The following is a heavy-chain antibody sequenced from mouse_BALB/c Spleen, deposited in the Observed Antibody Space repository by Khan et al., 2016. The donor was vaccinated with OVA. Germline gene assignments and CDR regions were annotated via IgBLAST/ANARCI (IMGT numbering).Heavy chain of an antibody. CDR2: ISSGGDYT. J-gene: IGHJ3*01. V-gene: IGHV5-6*01. D-gene: IGHD1-1*01. Sequence: EVELVVSGGDLVKPGGSLTLSCAASGFTFSSYSMSWVRQTPDKRLEWVASISSGGDYTYYPDRVKGRFTISRDNAKNTLYLQMGDLKSEDTAMYCCADHLAGSFAYWGQGTLVTVSA. CDR3: ADHLAGSFAY. CDR1: GFTFSSYS.